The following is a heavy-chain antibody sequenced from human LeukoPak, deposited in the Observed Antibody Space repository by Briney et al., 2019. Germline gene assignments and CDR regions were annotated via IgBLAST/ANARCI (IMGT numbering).Heavy chain of an antibody. V-gene: IGHV3-7*03. J-gene: IGHJ6*02. CDR3: ARGGGFDV. CDR1: GFTFSSYW. D-gene: IGHD2-15*01. Sequence: GGSLRLSCAASGFTFSSYWMNWARQAPGKGLEWVASINHNGNVNYYVDSVKGRFIISRDNAKNSLYLQMSNLRAEDTAVYFCARGGGFDVWGQGATVTVSS. CDR2: INHNGNVN.